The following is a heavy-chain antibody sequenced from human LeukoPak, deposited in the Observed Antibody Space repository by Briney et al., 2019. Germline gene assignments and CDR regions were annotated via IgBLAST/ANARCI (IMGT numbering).Heavy chain of an antibody. V-gene: IGHV4-30-4*08. J-gene: IGHJ5*02. CDR2: IYYSGST. D-gene: IGHD2-8*01. CDR3: ARTIVLMVYALPNWFDP. Sequence: PSETLSFTCTVSGGSISSGDYYWSWIRQPPGKGLEWIGYIYYSGSTYYNPSLKSRVTISVDTSKNQFSLKLSSVTAADTAVYYCARTIVLMVYALPNWFDPWGQGTLVTVSS. CDR1: GGSISSGDYY.